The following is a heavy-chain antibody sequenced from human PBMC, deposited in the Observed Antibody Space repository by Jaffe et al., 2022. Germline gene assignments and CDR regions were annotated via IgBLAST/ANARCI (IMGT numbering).Heavy chain of an antibody. CDR2: ISWNSGSI. D-gene: IGHD4-17*01. CDR1: GFTFDDYA. Sequence: EVQLVESGGGLVQPGRSLRLSCAASGFTFDDYAMHWVRQAPGKGLEWVSGISWNSGSIGYADSVKGRFTISRDNAKNSLYLQMNSLRAEDTALYYCAKDNQPLLHDYGDFDTGFFDLWGRGTLVTVSS. CDR3: AKDNQPLLHDYGDFDTGFFDL. J-gene: IGHJ2*01. V-gene: IGHV3-9*01.